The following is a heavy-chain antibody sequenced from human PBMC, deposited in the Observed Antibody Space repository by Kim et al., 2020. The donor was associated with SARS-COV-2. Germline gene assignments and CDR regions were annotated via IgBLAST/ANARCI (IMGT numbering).Heavy chain of an antibody. Sequence: SETLSLTCTVSGGSISSYCCCWSRQRARKGQEWIGRSNTSDSGNTNSSPYLKVTMTIYVAKSKNHLYLNLMSVTATDASVCYCARIVSLGHLYFD. CDR3: ARIVSLGHLYFD. CDR2: SNTSDSGNT. D-gene: IGHD2-21*01. V-gene: IGHV4-4*07. J-gene: IGHJ3*02. CDR1: GGSISSYC.